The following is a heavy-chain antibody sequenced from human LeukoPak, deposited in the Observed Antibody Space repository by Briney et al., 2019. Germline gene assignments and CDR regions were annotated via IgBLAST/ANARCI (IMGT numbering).Heavy chain of an antibody. CDR1: GFTFSSYG. D-gene: IGHD2-2*01. Sequence: GGSLRLSCAASGFTFSSYGMSWVRQAPGKGLEWVSTINGSGGSKYYVDSVKGRFTISRDNSKNTLYLQMNSLRAEDTAVYYCAKDDPYWSSTSCYGSFAYWGRETLVTVS. J-gene: IGHJ4*02. CDR3: AKDDPYWSSTSCYGSFAY. CDR2: INGSGGSK. V-gene: IGHV3-23*01.